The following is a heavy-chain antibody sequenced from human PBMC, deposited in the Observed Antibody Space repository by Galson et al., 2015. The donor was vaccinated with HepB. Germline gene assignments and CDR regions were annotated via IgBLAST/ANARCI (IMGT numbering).Heavy chain of an antibody. J-gene: IGHJ3*02. CDR2: IYPGDSDT. CDR3: ARQISSGIGTDAFDI. CDR1: GYSFTSYW. Sequence: QSGAEVTKPGESLKISCKGSGYSFTSYWIGWVRQMPGKGLEWMGIIYPGDSDTRYSPSFQGQVTISADKSISTAYLQWSSLKASDTAMYYCARQISSGIGTDAFDIWGQGTMVTVSS. V-gene: IGHV5-51*01. D-gene: IGHD6-19*01.